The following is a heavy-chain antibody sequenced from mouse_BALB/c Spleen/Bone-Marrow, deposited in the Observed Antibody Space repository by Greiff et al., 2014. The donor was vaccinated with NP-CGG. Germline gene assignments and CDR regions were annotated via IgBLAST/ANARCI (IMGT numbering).Heavy chain of an antibody. D-gene: IGHD5-2*01. CDR1: GNTFTDYV. J-gene: IGHJ4*01. CDR3: ARRNTGRGYALDY. V-gene: IGHV1-77*01. Sequence: QVQLQQSGPELVKPGASVKMSCKASGNTFTDYVITWVKRSSGQGLEWIGEIYLGSGSTYYNEKFKGKATLTADKSSNTAYMRLSRLTSEDSGVYFCARRNTGRGYALDYWGQGTSVTVSS. CDR2: IYLGSGST.